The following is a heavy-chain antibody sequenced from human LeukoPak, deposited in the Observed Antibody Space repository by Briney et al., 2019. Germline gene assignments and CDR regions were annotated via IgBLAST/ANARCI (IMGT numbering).Heavy chain of an antibody. CDR2: ISGGTT. CDR3: ARGSSRFDY. CDR1: GFTFGDYL. V-gene: IGHV3-49*03. J-gene: IGHJ4*02. Sequence: GGSLRLSCTASGFTFGDYLMSWFRQAPGKGLEWIGFISGGTTEYAASVKGRFTISRDDSTSIAYLQMNSLTTEDTAVYYCARGSSRFDYWGQGTLVTVSS. D-gene: IGHD6-13*01.